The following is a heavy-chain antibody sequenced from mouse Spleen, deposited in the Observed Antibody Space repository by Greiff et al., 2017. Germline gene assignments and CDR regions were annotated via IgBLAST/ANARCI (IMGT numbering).Heavy chain of an antibody. V-gene: IGHV1-81*01. CDR3: ARGGGNYSFAY. J-gene: IGHJ3*01. Sequence: QVQLQPSGPELLKPGASVKLSCKASGYTFTSYGIRWVKQRTGQGLEWIGEIYPRSGNPYYNEKFKGKATLTADKSSSTAYMELRSLTSEDSAVYFCARGGGNYSFAYWGQGTLVTVSA. D-gene: IGHD2-1*01. CDR1: GYTFTSYG. CDR2: IYPRSGNP.